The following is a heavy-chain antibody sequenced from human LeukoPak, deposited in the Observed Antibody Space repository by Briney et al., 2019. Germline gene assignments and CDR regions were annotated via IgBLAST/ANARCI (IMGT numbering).Heavy chain of an antibody. J-gene: IGHJ6*02. V-gene: IGHV3-53*01. Sequence: GGSLRLSCAASGFTVSSNYMSWVRQAPGKGLDWVSVIFSGGTTYYADSAKGRFTISRDNSKNTLYLQMNSLRAEDTAVYYCAREGNYYDMDVWGQGTTVTVSS. CDR3: AREGNYYDMDV. CDR2: IFSGGTT. CDR1: GFTVSSNY.